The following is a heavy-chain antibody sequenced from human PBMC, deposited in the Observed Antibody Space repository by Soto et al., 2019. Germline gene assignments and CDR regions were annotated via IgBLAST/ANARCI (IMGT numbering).Heavy chain of an antibody. CDR3: ASLDIVATHRFDP. CDR1: GGSISSSSYY. J-gene: IGHJ5*02. Sequence: SETLSLTCTVSGGSISSSSYYWGWIRQPPGKGLEWIGSIYYSGSTYYNPSLKSRVTISVDTSKNQFSLKLSSVTAADTAVYYCASLDIVATHRFDPWGQGTLVTVSS. D-gene: IGHD5-12*01. CDR2: IYYSGST. V-gene: IGHV4-39*01.